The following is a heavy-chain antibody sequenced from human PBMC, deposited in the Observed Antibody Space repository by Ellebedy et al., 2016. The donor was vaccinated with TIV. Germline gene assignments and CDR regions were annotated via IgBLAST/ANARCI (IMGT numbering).Heavy chain of an antibody. CDR2: IYTSGST. J-gene: IGHJ4*02. D-gene: IGHD1-1*01. CDR1: GGSISSYY. V-gene: IGHV4-4*07. CDR3: ARARTLYGNVDY. Sequence: SETLSLTXTVSGGSISSYYWSWIRQPAGKGLEWIGRIYTSGSTNYNPSLKSRVTISVDTSKNQFSLKLSSVTAADTAVYYCARARTLYGNVDYWGQGTLVTVSS.